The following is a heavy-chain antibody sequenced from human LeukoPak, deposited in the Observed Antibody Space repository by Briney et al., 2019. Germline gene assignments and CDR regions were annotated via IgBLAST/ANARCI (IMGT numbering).Heavy chain of an antibody. Sequence: SQTLSLTCTVSGGSISSGGYYWSWIRQHPGKGLEWIGYIYYSGSTYYNPSLKSRVTISVDTSKNQFSLKLSSVTAADTAVYYCARDNEMEVYGDYAGYWFDPWGPGTLVTVSS. J-gene: IGHJ5*02. CDR1: GGSISSGGYY. CDR2: IYYSGST. D-gene: IGHD4-17*01. CDR3: ARDNEMEVYGDYAGYWFDP. V-gene: IGHV4-31*03.